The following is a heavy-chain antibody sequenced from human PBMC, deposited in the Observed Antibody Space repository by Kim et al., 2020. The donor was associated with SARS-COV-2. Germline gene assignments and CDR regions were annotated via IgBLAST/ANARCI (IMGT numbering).Heavy chain of an antibody. D-gene: IGHD3-3*01. J-gene: IGHJ6*02. CDR2: IYYSGST. CDR3: ARRKRFSYGMDV. CDR1: GGSISSSSYY. V-gene: IGHV4-39*01. Sequence: SETLSLTCTVSGGSISSSSYYWGWIRQPPGKGLEWIGSIYYSGSTYYNPSLKSRVTISVDTSKNQFSLKLSSVTAADTAVYYCARRKRFSYGMDVWGQGTTVTVSS.